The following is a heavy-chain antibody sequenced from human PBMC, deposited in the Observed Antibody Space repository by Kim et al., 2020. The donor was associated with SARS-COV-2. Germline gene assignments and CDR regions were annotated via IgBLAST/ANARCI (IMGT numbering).Heavy chain of an antibody. V-gene: IGHV3-23*01. Sequence: SGSGGSTYYADSVKGRFTISRDNSKNTLYLKMNSLRAEDTAVYYCAKRLDYWGQGTLVTVSS. CDR2: SGSGGST. CDR3: AKRLDY. J-gene: IGHJ4*02.